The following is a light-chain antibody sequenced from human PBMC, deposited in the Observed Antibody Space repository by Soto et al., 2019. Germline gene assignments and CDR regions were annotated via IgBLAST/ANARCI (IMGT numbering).Light chain of an antibody. J-gene: IGKJ5*01. CDR3: QQYNSYIT. V-gene: IGKV1-5*03. CDR1: QTISSW. CDR2: KAS. Sequence: DIQMTQSPSTLSGSVGDRVTITCRASQTISSWLAWYQQKPGKAPKLLIYKASTLKSGVPSRFSGSGSGTEFTLTISSLQPDDFATYYCQQYNSYITFAQGTRLEI.